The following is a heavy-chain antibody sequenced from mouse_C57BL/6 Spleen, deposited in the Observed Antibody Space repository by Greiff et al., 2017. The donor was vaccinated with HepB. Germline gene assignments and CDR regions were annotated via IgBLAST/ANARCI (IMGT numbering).Heavy chain of an antibody. V-gene: IGHV2-3*01. Sequence: QVQLQQSGPGLVAPSQSLSITCTVSGFSLTSYGVSWVRQPPGKGLEWLGVIWGDGSTNYHSALISRLSISKDNSKSQVFSKLNSLQTDDTATYYCAGWLLHPWFAYWGQGTLVTVSA. J-gene: IGHJ3*01. CDR2: IWGDGST. CDR1: GFSLTSYG. D-gene: IGHD2-3*01. CDR3: AGWLLHPWFAY.